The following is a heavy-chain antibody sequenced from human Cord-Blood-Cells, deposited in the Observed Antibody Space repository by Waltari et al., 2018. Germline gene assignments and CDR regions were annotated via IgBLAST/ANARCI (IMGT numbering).Heavy chain of an antibody. D-gene: IGHD6-13*01. CDR2: IIPSQGIS. CDR3: ASDEAPVLAAAGTDY. J-gene: IGHJ4*02. CDR1: GGTFSSHA. Sequence: QVQLVQSGAEVKKPGSSVKVSCKASGGTFSSHAISWVRRAPGQGLEWMGRIIPSQGISNHGQQCQGTVPPPASKATSPAYTALRHLLAEEAAVYYCASDEAPVLAAAGTDYWGQGTLVTVSS. V-gene: IGHV1-69*09.